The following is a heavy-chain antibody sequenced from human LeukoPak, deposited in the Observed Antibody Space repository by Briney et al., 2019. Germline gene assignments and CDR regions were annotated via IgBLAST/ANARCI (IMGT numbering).Heavy chain of an antibody. D-gene: IGHD6-19*01. CDR1: GGSISNYY. V-gene: IGHV4-59*01. CDR2: IYYSGNT. CDR3: TRDYTSRWCYFDH. Sequence: KPSETLSLTCTVSGGSISNYYWSWVRQPPGKGLERIGYIYYSGNTNYNPSLKSRVTISLNTSKNQFSLKLTSVTAADTAVYYCTRDYTSRWCYFDHWGQGTLVTVSS. J-gene: IGHJ4*02.